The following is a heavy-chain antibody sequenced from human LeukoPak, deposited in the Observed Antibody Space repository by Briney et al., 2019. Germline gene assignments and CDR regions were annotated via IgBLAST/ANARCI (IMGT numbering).Heavy chain of an antibody. CDR2: IYYSGST. V-gene: IGHV4-39*01. D-gene: IGHD3-10*01. Sequence: PSETLSLTCTVSGGSISSSSYYWGWIRQPPGKGLEWIGSIYYSGSTYYNPSLKSRVTISVDTSKNQFSLKLSSVTAADTAVYYCASQDERITMVRGVIRFDYWGQGTRVTVSS. CDR3: ASQDERITMVRGVIRFDY. J-gene: IGHJ4*02. CDR1: GGSISSSSYY.